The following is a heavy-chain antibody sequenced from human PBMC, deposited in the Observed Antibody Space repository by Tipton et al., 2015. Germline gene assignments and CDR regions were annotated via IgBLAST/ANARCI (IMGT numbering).Heavy chain of an antibody. D-gene: IGHD3-9*01. CDR2: IYHSGST. CDR1: GYSISSGYY. Sequence: GLVKPSETLSLTCAISGYSISSGYYWGWIRQPPGKGLEWIGSIYHSGSTYYNPSLKSRVTISVDTSKNQFSLKLSSVTAADTAVYYCACQDYDSLTRDYQTVDYWGQGTLVTVSS. J-gene: IGHJ4*02. CDR3: ACQDYDSLTRDYQTVDY. V-gene: IGHV4-38-2*01.